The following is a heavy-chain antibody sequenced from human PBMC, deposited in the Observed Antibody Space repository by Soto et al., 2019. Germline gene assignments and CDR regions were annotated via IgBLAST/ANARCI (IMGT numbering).Heavy chain of an antibody. CDR3: AREPEGIAAALDY. CDR2: ISSSGSFI. CDR1: GFTFRTYG. J-gene: IGHJ4*02. Sequence: EVQLVESGGGLVKPGGSLRLSCAASGFTFRTYGMNWVRRAPGGGLEWVASISSSGSFIYYADSVKGRFTISRDDAEKSLYLQMNSLRAEDTARYYCAREPEGIAAALDYWGRGTLVTVSS. V-gene: IGHV3-21*01. D-gene: IGHD6-13*01.